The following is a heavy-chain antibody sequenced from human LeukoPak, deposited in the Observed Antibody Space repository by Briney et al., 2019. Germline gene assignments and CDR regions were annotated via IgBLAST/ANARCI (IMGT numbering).Heavy chain of an antibody. Sequence: PGGSLRLSCAASAFTFSSYEMTWVRQAPGKGLEWISYISRSGSTVYYADSVKGRFTVSRDNAKHSLYLQMDSLRAEDTAVYCCARIMTTMTSLDYWGQGTLVSVSS. D-gene: IGHD4-17*01. CDR1: AFTFSSYE. CDR2: ISRSGSTV. J-gene: IGHJ4*02. CDR3: ARIMTTMTSLDY. V-gene: IGHV3-48*03.